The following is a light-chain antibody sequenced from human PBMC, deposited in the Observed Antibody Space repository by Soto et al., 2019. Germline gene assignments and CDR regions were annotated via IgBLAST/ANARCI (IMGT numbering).Light chain of an antibody. J-gene: IGLJ2*01. CDR3: RSFTTRSTVV. CDR2: EVS. V-gene: IGLV2-14*01. Sequence: QSALTQPASVSGSPGQSINISCTGTSSDVGGYNYVSWYQQHPGKAPKLMMYEVSNRPSGVSNRFSGSKSGNTASLTISGLHPDDEADYYCRSFTTRSTVVFGGGTKLTVL. CDR1: SSDVGGYNY.